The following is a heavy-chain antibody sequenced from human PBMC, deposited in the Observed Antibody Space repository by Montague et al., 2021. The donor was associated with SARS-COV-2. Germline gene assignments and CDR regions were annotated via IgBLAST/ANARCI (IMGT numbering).Heavy chain of an antibody. CDR1: GDSIRTSAYY. Sequence: SETLSLTCSVSGDSIRTSAYYWGWIRQPPGKGLEWIATVYYSGSTNYNPSLKSRATMPVDTSKNQFSLELRSVTAADTAVYYCARLGFVQLWLNLGWFDPWGQGTLVTVSS. D-gene: IGHD5-18*01. J-gene: IGHJ5*02. CDR2: VYYSGST. CDR3: ARLGFVQLWLNLGWFDP. V-gene: IGHV4-39*01.